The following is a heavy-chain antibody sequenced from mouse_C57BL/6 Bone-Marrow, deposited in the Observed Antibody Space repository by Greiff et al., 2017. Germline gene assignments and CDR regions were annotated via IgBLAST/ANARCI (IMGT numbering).Heavy chain of an antibody. CDR3: TTGYGKGFDV. D-gene: IGHD1-1*01. CDR1: GFNIKDDY. J-gene: IGHJ1*03. V-gene: IGHV14-4*01. CDR2: IDPENGDT. Sequence: VQLKESGAELVRPGASVKLSCTASGFNIKDDYMHWVKPRPEQGLEWIGWIDPENGDTEYASKFQGKATITADTSSNTAYLQLSSLTSEDTAVYYCTTGYGKGFDVWGTGTTVTVSS.